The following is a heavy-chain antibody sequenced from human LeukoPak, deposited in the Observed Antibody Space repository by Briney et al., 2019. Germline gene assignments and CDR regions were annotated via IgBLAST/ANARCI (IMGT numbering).Heavy chain of an antibody. J-gene: IGHJ4*02. CDR3: AKREELGNHFDY. D-gene: IGHD1-26*01. Sequence: GGSLRLSCAASGISFSSYAMHWVRQAPGKGLEWVAVISHDGSNKYYADSVKGRFTISRDNSKNTLYLQMNSLRAEDTAVYYCAKREELGNHFDYWGQGTLVTVSS. V-gene: IGHV3-30*04. CDR2: ISHDGSNK. CDR1: GISFSSYA.